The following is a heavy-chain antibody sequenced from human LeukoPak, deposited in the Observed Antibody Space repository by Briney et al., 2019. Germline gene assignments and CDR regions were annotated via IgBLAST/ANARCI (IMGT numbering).Heavy chain of an antibody. CDR2: INSDGSST. J-gene: IGHJ5*02. D-gene: IGHD2-15*01. Sequence: GGSLRLSCAASGFTFDDYAMHWARQAPGKGLVWVSRINSDGSSTSYADSVKGRFTISRDNAKNTLYLQMNSLRAEDTAVYYCAREDCSGGSCYRRNNWFDPWGQGTLVTVSS. V-gene: IGHV3-74*01. CDR3: AREDCSGGSCYRRNNWFDP. CDR1: GFTFDDYA.